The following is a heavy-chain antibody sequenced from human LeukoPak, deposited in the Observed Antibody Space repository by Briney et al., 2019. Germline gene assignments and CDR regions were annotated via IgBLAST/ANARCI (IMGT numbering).Heavy chain of an antibody. V-gene: IGHV1-18*01. CDR3: ARVSEHMFAGGKAFDY. D-gene: IGHD3-10*02. CDR1: GYSFTRHG. J-gene: IGHJ4*02. CDR2: ISTYNGDT. Sequence: GASVKVSCKASGYSFTRHGISWVRQAPGQGLEWMGWISTYNGDTTYAQNFQGRVTMTTDTSTSTAYMELSRLRSDDTAVYYCARVSEHMFAGGKAFDYWGQGTLVTVSS.